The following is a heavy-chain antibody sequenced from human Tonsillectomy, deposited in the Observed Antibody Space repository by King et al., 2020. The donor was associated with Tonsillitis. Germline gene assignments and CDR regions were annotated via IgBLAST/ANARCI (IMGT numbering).Heavy chain of an antibody. CDR2: ISYDGSNK. J-gene: IGHJ4*02. D-gene: IGHD4-17*01. Sequence: VQLVESGGGVVQPGRSLRLSCAASGFTFSSYGMHWVRQAPGKGLEWVAVISYDGSNKYYADSVKGRFTISRDNSKNTLYLQMNSLSAEDTAVYYCAKIPYGDSQFDYWGQGTLVTVSS. CDR3: AKIPYGDSQFDY. CDR1: GFTFSSYG. V-gene: IGHV3-30*18.